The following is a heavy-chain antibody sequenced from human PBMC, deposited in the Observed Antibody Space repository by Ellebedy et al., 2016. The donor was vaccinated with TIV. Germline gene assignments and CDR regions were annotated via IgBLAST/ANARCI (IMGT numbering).Heavy chain of an antibody. CDR2: ISGGGTDT. V-gene: IGHV3-23*01. CDR3: AKALVSELDSSGFSDAFDV. J-gene: IGHJ3*01. Sequence: PGGSLRLSCAASGLTFNTYAMSWVRQAPGKGLEWVSAISGGGTDTYYADSVKGRFTISRDNSKNTLFLQMSSLRAGDTAVYYCAKALVSELDSSGFSDAFDVWGQGTLVTVSS. D-gene: IGHD6-19*01. CDR1: GLTFNTYA.